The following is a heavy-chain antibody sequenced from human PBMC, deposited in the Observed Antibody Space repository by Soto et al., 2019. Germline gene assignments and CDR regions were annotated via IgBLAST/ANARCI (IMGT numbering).Heavy chain of an antibody. CDR3: ARDPIGGSGSFDY. CDR2: IWYDGSNK. CDR1: GFTFSSYG. D-gene: IGHD3-10*01. V-gene: IGHV3-33*01. Sequence: QVQLVESGGGVVQPGRSLRLSCAASGFTFSSYGMHWVRQAPGKGLEWVAVIWYDGSNKYYADSVKGRFTISRDNSKNTLYLQMNCLRVEDSAVYYCARDPIGGSGSFDYWGQGTLVTVSS. J-gene: IGHJ4*02.